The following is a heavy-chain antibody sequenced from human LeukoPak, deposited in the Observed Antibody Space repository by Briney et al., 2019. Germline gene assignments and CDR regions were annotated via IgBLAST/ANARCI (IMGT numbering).Heavy chain of an antibody. Sequence: GGSLRLSCAASGFTLSSYSMNCVRQAPGQGLEWVSSISSSSSYIYHADSVKGRFTISRDNAKNSLYLQMNSLRAEDTAVYYCARATMVRGVIYYFDYWGQGTLVTVSS. CDR3: ARATMVRGVIYYFDY. CDR1: GFTLSSYS. D-gene: IGHD3-10*01. V-gene: IGHV3-21*01. J-gene: IGHJ4*02. CDR2: ISSSSSYI.